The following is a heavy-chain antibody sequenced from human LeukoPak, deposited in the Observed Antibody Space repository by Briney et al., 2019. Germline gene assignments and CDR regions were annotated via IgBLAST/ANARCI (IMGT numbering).Heavy chain of an antibody. Sequence: ASVKVSCKVSGYTLTELSMHWVRQAPGKGLEWMGGFDPEDGETIYAQKFQDRVTMTEDTSTDTAYMELSSLRSEDTAVYYCATGVTTRKFPLFSYFDYWGQGTLVTVSS. D-gene: IGHD4-17*01. V-gene: IGHV1-24*01. CDR1: GYTLTELS. J-gene: IGHJ4*02. CDR2: FDPEDGET. CDR3: ATGVTTRKFPLFSYFDY.